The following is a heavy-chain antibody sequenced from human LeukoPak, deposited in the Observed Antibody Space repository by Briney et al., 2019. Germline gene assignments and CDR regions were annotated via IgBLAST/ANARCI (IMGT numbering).Heavy chain of an antibody. V-gene: IGHV3-23*01. CDR1: GFTFSSYA. CDR2: ISGSGGST. J-gene: IGHJ6*02. D-gene: IGHD3-10*01. Sequence: PGGSLRLSCAASGFTFSSYAMSWVRQAPGKGLEWVSAISGSGGSTYYADSVKGRFTTSRDNSKNTLYLQMNSLRAEDTAVYYCAKDREIWFGELLRGNYGMDVWGQGTTVTVSS. CDR3: AKDREIWFGELLRGNYGMDV.